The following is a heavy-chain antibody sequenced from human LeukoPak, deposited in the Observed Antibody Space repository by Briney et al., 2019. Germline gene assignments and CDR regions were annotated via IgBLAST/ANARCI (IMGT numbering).Heavy chain of an antibody. D-gene: IGHD1-26*01. V-gene: IGHV3-30*18. CDR3: AKDAPWSGSPGGFDP. CDR2: ISYDGRNK. Sequence: PGRSLRLSCAASGFTFRSCGMHWVRQAPGKGLEGGAVISYDGRNKFYADSVKGRFTISGDNSKNTLFLQMKTLRVEDTAVYYCAKDAPWSGSPGGFDPWGQGTLVTVSS. J-gene: IGHJ5*02. CDR1: GFTFRSCG.